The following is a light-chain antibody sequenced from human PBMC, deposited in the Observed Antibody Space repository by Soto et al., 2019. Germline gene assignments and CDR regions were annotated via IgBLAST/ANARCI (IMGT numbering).Light chain of an antibody. CDR3: QQYTTYPLT. CDR2: KAS. CDR1: ESISSW. J-gene: IGKJ4*01. Sequence: DIQMTQSPSSLSASVGDRVTITCRASESISSWLAWYQQKPGKAPKLLIFKASSLEGGVPSRFSGSGSGTEFTLTISRLQPDDFATYSCQQYTTYPLTFGGGTKVEIK. V-gene: IGKV1-5*03.